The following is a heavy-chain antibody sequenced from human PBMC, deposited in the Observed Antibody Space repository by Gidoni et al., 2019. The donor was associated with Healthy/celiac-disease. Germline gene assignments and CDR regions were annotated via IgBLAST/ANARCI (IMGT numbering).Heavy chain of an antibody. J-gene: IGHJ3*02. CDR3: ARGRLWGVGGDAFDI. CDR1: GFTVSSNY. D-gene: IGHD2-21*01. V-gene: IGHV3-53*02. CDR2: IYSGGST. Sequence: EVQLVETGGGLIQPGGSLRLSCAASGFTVSSNYMSWVRQAPGKGLEWVSVIYSGGSTYYADSVKGRFTISRDNSKNTLYLQMNSLRAEDTAVYYCARGRLWGVGGDAFDIWGQGTMVTVSS.